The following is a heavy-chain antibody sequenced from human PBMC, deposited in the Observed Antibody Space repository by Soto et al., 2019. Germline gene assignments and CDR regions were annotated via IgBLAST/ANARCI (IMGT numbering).Heavy chain of an antibody. D-gene: IGHD2-8*01. V-gene: IGHV4-59*12. CDR3: ARAASVYAFWFDP. CDR2: IYYSGST. Sequence: SETLSLTCTVSGGSISSYYWSWIRQPPGKGLEWIGYIYYSGSTNYNPSLKSRVTISVDTSKNQFSLKLSSVTAADTAVYYCARAASVYAFWFDPWGQGTLDIVSS. CDR1: GGSISSYY. J-gene: IGHJ5*02.